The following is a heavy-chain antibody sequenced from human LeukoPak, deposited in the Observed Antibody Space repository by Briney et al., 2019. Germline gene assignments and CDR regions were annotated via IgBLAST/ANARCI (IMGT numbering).Heavy chain of an antibody. Sequence: GGSLRLSCAASGFTFSSYWMSWVRQAQGKGLEWVANIKQDGSEKYYVDSVKGRFTISRDNAKNSLYLQLNSLRAEDTAVYYCARSPYTSGWYGVGYWGQGTLVTVSS. CDR1: GFTFSSYW. V-gene: IGHV3-7*01. CDR2: IKQDGSEK. CDR3: ARSPYTSGWYGVGY. J-gene: IGHJ4*02. D-gene: IGHD6-19*01.